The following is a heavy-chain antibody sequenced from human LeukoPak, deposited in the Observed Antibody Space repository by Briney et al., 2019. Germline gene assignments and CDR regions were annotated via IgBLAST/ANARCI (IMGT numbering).Heavy chain of an antibody. Sequence: GGSLRLSCAASGFTFSSYAMHWVRQAPGKGLEWVAVISSDGSNKYYADSMKGRFTISRDNSNNILYLQMNSLRTEDTAVYYCAKDRCSNGIGCYYYYMEVWGKGTTVTISS. CDR1: GFTFSSYA. J-gene: IGHJ6*03. CDR3: AKDRCSNGIGCYYYYMEV. CDR2: ISSDGSNK. D-gene: IGHD2-8*01. V-gene: IGHV3-30*04.